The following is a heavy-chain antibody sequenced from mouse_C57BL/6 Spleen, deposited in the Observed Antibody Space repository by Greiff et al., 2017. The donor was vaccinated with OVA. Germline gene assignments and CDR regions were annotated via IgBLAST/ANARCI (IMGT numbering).Heavy chain of an antibody. CDR3: ARGDGYYLAAY. V-gene: IGHV5-17*01. Sequence: EVQVVESGGGLVKPGGSLKLSCAASGFTFSDYGMHWVRQAPEKGLEWVAYISSGSSTIYYADTVKGRFTISRDNAKNTLFLQMTSLRSEDTAMYYCARGDGYYLAAYWGQGTLVTVSA. CDR2: ISSGSSTI. D-gene: IGHD2-3*01. J-gene: IGHJ3*01. CDR1: GFTFSDYG.